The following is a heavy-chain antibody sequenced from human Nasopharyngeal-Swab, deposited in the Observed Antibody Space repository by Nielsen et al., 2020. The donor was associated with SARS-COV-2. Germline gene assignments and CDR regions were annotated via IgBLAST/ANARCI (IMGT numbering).Heavy chain of an antibody. CDR3: AKEQRGGSYFDY. V-gene: IGHV3-23*01. J-gene: IGHJ4*02. Sequence: GGSLRLSCAASGFTFSNYAMSWVRQAPGKGLEWVSGISGSGGNTYHTDSVKGRFTISSDNPKNTLYLQMNSLRAEDTAVYYCAKEQRGGSYFDYWGQGTLVTVSS. D-gene: IGHD1-26*01. CDR1: GFTFSNYA. CDR2: ISGSGGNT.